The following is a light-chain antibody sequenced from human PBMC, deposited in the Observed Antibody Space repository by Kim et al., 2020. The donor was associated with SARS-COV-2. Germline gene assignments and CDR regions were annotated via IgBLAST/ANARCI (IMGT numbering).Light chain of an antibody. CDR1: SGHSSYA. CDR3: QTWGTGIV. J-gene: IGLJ2*01. Sequence: QLVLTQSPSASASLGASVKLTCTLSSGHSSYAIAWHQQQPEKGPRYLMKLNSDGSHSKGDGIPDRFSGSSSGAERYLTISNLQSEDAADYYCQTWGTGIVFGGGTQLTVL. CDR2: LNSDGSH. V-gene: IGLV4-69*01.